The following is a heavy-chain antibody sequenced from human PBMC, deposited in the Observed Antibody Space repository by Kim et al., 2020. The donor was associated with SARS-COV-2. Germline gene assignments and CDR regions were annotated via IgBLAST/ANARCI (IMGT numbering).Heavy chain of an antibody. CDR1: GFTVNTYD. CDR2: IRRSAVGT. J-gene: IGHJ3*02. CDR3: ARERRGVTNAIDI. V-gene: IGHV3-23*01. D-gene: IGHD3-3*01. Sequence: GGSLRLSCAASGFTVNTYDMNWVRQAPGKGLEWVSDIRRSAVGTFYADSVKGRFTISRDNSKNTLYLQMSSLRAEDTAVYYCARERRGVTNAIDIWGQGTMVTVFS.